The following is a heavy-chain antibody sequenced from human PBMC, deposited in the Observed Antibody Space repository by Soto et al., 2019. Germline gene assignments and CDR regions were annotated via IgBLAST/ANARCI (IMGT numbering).Heavy chain of an antibody. CDR2: INHSGST. V-gene: IGHV4-34*01. Sequence: SSETLSLTCAVYGGSFSGYYWSWIRQPPGKGLEWIGEINHSGSTNYNPSLKSRVTISVDTSKNQFSLKLSSVTAADTAVYYCASIPYGDSRRGYYYYYYMDVWGKGTTVTVSS. J-gene: IGHJ6*03. CDR1: GGSFSGYY. D-gene: IGHD4-17*01. CDR3: ASIPYGDSRRGYYYYYYMDV.